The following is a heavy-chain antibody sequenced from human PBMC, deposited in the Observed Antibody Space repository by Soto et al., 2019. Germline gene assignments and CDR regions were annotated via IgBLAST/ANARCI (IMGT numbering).Heavy chain of an antibody. V-gene: IGHV4-34*01. J-gene: IGHJ5*02. Sequence: SETLSLTCAVYGGSVNGYYWNWIRQPPGKVLEWIGEINHTGGTHYHPSLKSRVTMSVDTSKNQFSLRLSSVTAADTAIYYCATRITVFGLLIPPFDPWGQGTQVTVSS. CDR3: ATRITVFGLLIPPFDP. CDR2: INHTGGT. D-gene: IGHD3-3*01. CDR1: GGSVNGYY.